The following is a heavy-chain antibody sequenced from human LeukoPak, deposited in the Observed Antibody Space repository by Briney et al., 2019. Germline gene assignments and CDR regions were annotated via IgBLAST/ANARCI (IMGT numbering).Heavy chain of an antibody. CDR3: VRNRFASGSYSFDS. V-gene: IGHV1-18*01. D-gene: IGHD3-10*01. CDR1: GYTFTSYG. J-gene: IGHJ4*02. CDR2: ISPYNGNT. Sequence: ASVKVSCKASGYTFTSYGISWVRQAPGQGLEWMGWISPYNGNTSYAQKLQDRVTMTTDTSTSAAYMELRSLRSDDTAVYFCVRNRFASGSYSFDSWGQGTLVTVSS.